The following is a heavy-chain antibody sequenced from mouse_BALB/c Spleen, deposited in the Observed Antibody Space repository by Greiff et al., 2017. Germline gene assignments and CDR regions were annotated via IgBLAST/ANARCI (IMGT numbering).Heavy chain of an antibody. D-gene: IGHD2-4*01. CDR3: ARIYYDYGGFAY. CDR2: IDPANGNT. J-gene: IGHJ3*01. CDR1: GFNIKDTY. Sequence: VQLQQSGAELVQPGASVKLSCTASGFNIKDTYMHWVKQRPEQGLEWIGRIDPANGNTKYDPKFQGKATITADTSSNTAYLQLSSLTSEDTAVYYCARIYYDYGGFAYWGQGTLVTVSA. V-gene: IGHV14-3*02.